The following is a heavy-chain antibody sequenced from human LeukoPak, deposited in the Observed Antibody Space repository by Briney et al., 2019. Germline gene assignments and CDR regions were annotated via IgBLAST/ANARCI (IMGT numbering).Heavy chain of an antibody. V-gene: IGHV3-7*01. CDR2: IKQDGSEK. J-gene: IGHJ4*02. Sequence: GGLLRLSHAAAGCVGSKYWLSWVRQAPGKGLEWVANIKQDGSEKYYVDSVKGRFTISRDNAKNSLYLQVNSLRAEDTAVYYCARLSYYFDYWGQGTLVTVSS. CDR3: ARLSYYFDY. CDR1: GCVGSKYW.